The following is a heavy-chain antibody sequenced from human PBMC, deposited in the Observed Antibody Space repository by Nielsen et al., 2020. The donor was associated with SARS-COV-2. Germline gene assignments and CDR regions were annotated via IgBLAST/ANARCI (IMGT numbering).Heavy chain of an antibody. J-gene: IGHJ4*02. Sequence: GESLKISCAASGFTFSSYAMSWVRQAPGKGLEWVSAISGSGGSTYYADSVKGRFTISRDNSKNTLYLQMNSPRAEDTAVYYCASATPGYYGSNWGQGTLVTVSS. CDR3: ASATPGYYGSN. D-gene: IGHD3-9*01. CDR2: ISGSGGST. CDR1: GFTFSSYA. V-gene: IGHV3-23*01.